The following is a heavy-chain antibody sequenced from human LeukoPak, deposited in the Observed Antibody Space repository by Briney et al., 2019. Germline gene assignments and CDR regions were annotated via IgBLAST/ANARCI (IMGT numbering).Heavy chain of an antibody. CDR1: GGSFSREA. Sequence: VASVKVSCKALGGSFSREASRWVRQGPGQGVEWMGGIIPIFGTANYAQKFQGRVTITTDDSTSTAYMEVSSLRSEDTAVYYCGRKAGDCGGGSCYSIDYWGQGTLVTVSS. V-gene: IGHV1-69*05. CDR3: GRKAGDCGGGSCYSIDY. D-gene: IGHD2-15*01. CDR2: IIPIFGTA. J-gene: IGHJ4*02.